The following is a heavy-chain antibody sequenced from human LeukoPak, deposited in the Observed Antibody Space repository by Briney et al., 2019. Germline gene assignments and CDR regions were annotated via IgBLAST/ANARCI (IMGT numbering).Heavy chain of an antibody. CDR2: INSDGSST. V-gene: IGHV3-74*01. J-gene: IGHJ3*02. CDR1: GFTFSSYW. CDR3: ARVGGSNAFDI. D-gene: IGHD1-26*01. Sequence: AGGSLRLSCAASGFTFSSYWVHWVRQAPGKGLVWVSPINSDGSSTSYADSVKGRLTISRDNAKNTLSLQMNSLRAEDTAVYYCARVGGSNAFDIWGQGTMVIVSS.